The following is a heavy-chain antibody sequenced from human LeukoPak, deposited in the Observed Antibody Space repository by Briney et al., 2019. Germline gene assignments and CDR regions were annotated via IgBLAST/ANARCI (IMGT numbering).Heavy chain of an antibody. CDR3: AKGIMGATTGGIDS. V-gene: IGHV3-9*01. D-gene: IGHD1-26*01. CDR2: ISWNSGSI. CDR1: GFTFDDYA. Sequence: PGGSLRLSCAASGFTFDDYAMHWVRQAPGKGLEWVSGISWNSGSIGYADSVKGRFSISRDNAKNSLYLQMNSLRAEDTALYYCAKGIMGATTGGIDSWGQGTLVTVSS. J-gene: IGHJ4*02.